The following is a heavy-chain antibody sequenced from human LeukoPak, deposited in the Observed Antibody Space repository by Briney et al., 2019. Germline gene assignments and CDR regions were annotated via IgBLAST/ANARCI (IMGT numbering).Heavy chain of an antibody. CDR3: ASRNYYDSSGLLDY. CDR1: GFTVSSNY. V-gene: IGHV3-53*01. J-gene: IGHJ4*02. CDR2: IYSGGST. Sequence: GGSLRLPCAASGFTVSSNYMSWVRQAPGKGLEWVSVIYSGGSTYYADSVKGRFTISRDNSKNTLYLQMNSLRAEDTAVYYCASRNYYDSSGLLDYWGQGTLSPSPQ. D-gene: IGHD3-22*01.